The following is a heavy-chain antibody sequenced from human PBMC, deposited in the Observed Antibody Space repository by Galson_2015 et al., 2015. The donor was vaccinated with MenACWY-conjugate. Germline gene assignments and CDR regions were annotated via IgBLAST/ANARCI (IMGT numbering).Heavy chain of an antibody. CDR2: IKQDGSEK. CDR3: ARENYFDS. CDR1: GFNFRNYW. J-gene: IGHJ4*02. Sequence: SLRLFCAASGFNFRNYWMGWVRQAPGKGLEWVANIKQDGSEKSYVDSVKGRFTISRDNAKNSLYLQMNSLRAEDTGVYYCARENYFDSWGQGTLVTVSS. V-gene: IGHV3-7*03.